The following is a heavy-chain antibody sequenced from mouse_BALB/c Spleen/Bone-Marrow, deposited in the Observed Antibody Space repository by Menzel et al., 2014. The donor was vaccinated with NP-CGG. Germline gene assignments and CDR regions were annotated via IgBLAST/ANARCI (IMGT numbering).Heavy chain of an antibody. D-gene: IGHD1-1*01. CDR3: ARDSYYYGSSYWYFDV. J-gene: IGHJ1*01. CDR2: ISDGGSYT. Sequence: EVKLVESGGGLVKPGGSLKLSCAASGFTFSDYYMYWVRQTPEKGLEWVATISDGGSYTYYPDSVKGRFTISRDNAKNSLYLQVTSLKSEDTAMYYCARDSYYYGSSYWYFDVWGAGTTVTGSS. V-gene: IGHV5-4*02. CDR1: GFTFSDYY.